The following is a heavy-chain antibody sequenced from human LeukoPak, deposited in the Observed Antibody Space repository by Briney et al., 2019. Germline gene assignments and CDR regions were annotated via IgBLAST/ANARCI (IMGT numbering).Heavy chain of an antibody. J-gene: IGHJ3*02. Sequence: PGGSLRLSCTASGLTFSNYATTWVRQAPGKGLEWVSYITGSGRGTYDADSVKGRFSFSRDNSQNTVFLHMNSLRADDTALYYCSKDPNGDYVGAFDRWGPGTMVTVSS. D-gene: IGHD4-17*01. CDR2: ITGSGRGT. CDR3: SKDPNGDYVGAFDR. V-gene: IGHV3-23*01. CDR1: GLTFSNYA.